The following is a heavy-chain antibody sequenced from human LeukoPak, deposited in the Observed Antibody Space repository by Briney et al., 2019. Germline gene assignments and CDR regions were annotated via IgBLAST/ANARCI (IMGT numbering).Heavy chain of an antibody. V-gene: IGHV3-20*04. CDR2: INWNVGST. D-gene: IGHD3-16*01. CDR3: ARDFGLRFSLAPFDA. J-gene: IGHJ5*02. Sequence: GGSLRLSCAAAEFTFADYAMRWGRQAPGEGLECGSGINWNVGSTVYAKCVRGRFTSSRDHDKNSLYLQMNSLSADDTAVYYCARDFGLRFSLAPFDAWGEGFLVTVSS. CDR1: EFTFADYA.